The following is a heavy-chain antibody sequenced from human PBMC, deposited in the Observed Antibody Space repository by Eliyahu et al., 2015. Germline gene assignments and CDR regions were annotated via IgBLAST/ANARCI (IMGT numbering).Heavy chain of an antibody. CDR3: TRFANIHDYGDDFDY. J-gene: IGHJ4*02. CDR1: GFXFXGSA. CDR2: IRSKANSYAT. V-gene: IGHV3-73*01. D-gene: IGHD4-17*01. Sequence: EVQLVESGGGXVQPGGSXKLSCAASGFXFXGSAMHWVRQAXGKGLEWVVRIRSKANSYATAYAASVKGRFTISRDDSKNTAYLQMNSLKTEDTAVYYCTRFANIHDYGDDFDYWGQGTLVTVSS.